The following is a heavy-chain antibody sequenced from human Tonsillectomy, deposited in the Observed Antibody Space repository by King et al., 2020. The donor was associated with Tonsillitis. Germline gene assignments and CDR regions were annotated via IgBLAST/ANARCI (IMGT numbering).Heavy chain of an antibody. CDR1: GFTFSSYG. V-gene: IGHV3-33*05. CDR3: ARDGVLWFGELLYYYYGMDV. D-gene: IGHD3-10*01. Sequence: VQLVESGGGVVQPGRSLRLSCAASGFTFSSYGMHWVRQAPGKGLEWVAVISYDGSNKYYADSVKGRFTISRDNSKNTLYLQMNSLRAEDTAVYYCARDGVLWFGELLYYYYGMDVWGHGTTVTVSS. J-gene: IGHJ6*02. CDR2: ISYDGSNK.